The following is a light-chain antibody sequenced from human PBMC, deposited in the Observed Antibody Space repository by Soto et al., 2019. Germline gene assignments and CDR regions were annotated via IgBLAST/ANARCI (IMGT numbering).Light chain of an antibody. CDR2: AAS. J-gene: IGKJ1*01. V-gene: IGKV1-39*01. CDR3: QQSYSTPPT. CDR1: QSISSY. Sequence: DIQITQSPSSLSSSVLYRVSITCLASQSISSYLNWYQQKPGKAPKLLIYAASSLQSGVPSRFSGSGSGTDFTLTISSLQPEDFATYYCQQSYSTPPTFGQGTKVDIK.